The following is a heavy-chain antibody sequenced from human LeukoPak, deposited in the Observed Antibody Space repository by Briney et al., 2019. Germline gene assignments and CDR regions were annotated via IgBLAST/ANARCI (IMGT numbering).Heavy chain of an antibody. V-gene: IGHV1-18*01. CDR2: ISAYNGNT. D-gene: IGHD3-22*01. J-gene: IGHJ4*02. Sequence: ASVTVSCKASGYTFTSYGISWVRQAPGQGLEWMGWISAYNGNTNYAQKLQGRVTMTTDTSTSTAYMELRSLRSDDTAVYYCARHQYYYDSSGYYYFDYWGQGTLVTVSS. CDR3: ARHQYYYDSSGYYYFDY. CDR1: GYTFTSYG.